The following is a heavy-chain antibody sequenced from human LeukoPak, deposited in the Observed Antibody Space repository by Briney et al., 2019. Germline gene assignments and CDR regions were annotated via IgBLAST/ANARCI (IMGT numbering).Heavy chain of an antibody. CDR2: IYTSGST. CDR3: ARGQGGQYFDY. D-gene: IGHD1-26*01. J-gene: IGHJ4*02. Sequence: PSETLSLTCTVSGGSISSGSYYWSWIRQPAGKGLEWIGRIYTSGSTNYNPSLKSRVTISVDTSKNQFSLKLSSVTAADTAVYYCARGQGGQYFDYRGQGTLVTVSS. CDR1: GGSISSGSYY. V-gene: IGHV4-61*02.